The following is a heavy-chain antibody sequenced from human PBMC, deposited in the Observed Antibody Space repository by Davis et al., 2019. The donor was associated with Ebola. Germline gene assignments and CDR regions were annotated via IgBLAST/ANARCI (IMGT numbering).Heavy chain of an antibody. V-gene: IGHV4-30-2*01. J-gene: IGHJ4*02. CDR3: AKDPSSSSVGYYFDQ. CDR1: SGSISSGGYS. CDR2: IYHTGSG. Sequence: LRLSCVVSSGSISSGGYSWTWIRQAPGKGLEWIGYIYHTGSGFYNPSLKSRVTISVDTSKNQFPLNLSSVTAADTAVYYCAKDPSSSSVGYYFDQWGQGTLVTVSS. D-gene: IGHD6-6*01.